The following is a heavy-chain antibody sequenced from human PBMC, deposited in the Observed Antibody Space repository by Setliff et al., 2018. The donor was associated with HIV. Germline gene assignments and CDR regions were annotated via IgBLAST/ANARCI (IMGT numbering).Heavy chain of an antibody. D-gene: IGHD2-15*01. Sequence: PSETLSLTCTVSGGSISSYYWSWIRQPPGKGLEWIGYIYYSGSTNYNPSLKSRVTMSVDTSKNQFSLRLTSVTAADTAVYYCARDLIGYCSGGSCNTGLDWYFDLWGRGTLVTVSS. J-gene: IGHJ2*01. CDR3: ARDLIGYCSGGSCNTGLDWYFDL. V-gene: IGHV4-59*12. CDR1: GGSISSYY. CDR2: IYYSGST.